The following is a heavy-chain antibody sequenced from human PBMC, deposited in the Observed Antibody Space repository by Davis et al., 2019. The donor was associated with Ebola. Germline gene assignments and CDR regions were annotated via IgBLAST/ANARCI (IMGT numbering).Heavy chain of an antibody. CDR1: GYTFIGYY. CDR3: ALGVGKYSSPDY. V-gene: IGHV1-2*06. Sequence: SVNVSCKASGYTFIGYYMHWVRQAPGQALEWMGRINPNSGGTNYAQKFQGRVTMTRDTSISTAYMELRSLRSDDTAVYYCALGVGKYSSPDYWGQGTLVTVSS. D-gene: IGHD6-6*01. J-gene: IGHJ4*02. CDR2: INPNSGGT.